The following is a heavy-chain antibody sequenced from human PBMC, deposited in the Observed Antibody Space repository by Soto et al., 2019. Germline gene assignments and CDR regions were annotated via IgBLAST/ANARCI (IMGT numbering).Heavy chain of an antibody. CDR2: LYYSGST. D-gene: IGHD4-17*01. CDR3: ARGTGDYVEPEPYFDY. Sequence: PSETLSLTCTVSAGSISIGAYYWSWIRKHPGKGLEWIGYLYYSGSTYYNPSLKSRVTISVDTSKNQFSLKLSSVTAAETAVDYCARGTGDYVEPEPYFDYWGQGTMVTVSS. V-gene: IGHV4-31*03. CDR1: AGSISIGAYY. J-gene: IGHJ4*02.